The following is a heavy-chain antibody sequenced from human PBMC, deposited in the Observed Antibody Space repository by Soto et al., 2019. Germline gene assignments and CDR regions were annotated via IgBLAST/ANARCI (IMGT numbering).Heavy chain of an antibody. J-gene: IGHJ4*02. CDR3: ARLTYYYDSSGYFFDY. D-gene: IGHD3-22*01. CDR2: IYYSGST. Sequence: SETLSLTCTVSGGSISSYYWSWIRQPPGKGLEWIGYIYYSGSTNYNPSLKSRVTISVDTSKNQFSLKLSSVTAADTAVYYCARLTYYYDSSGYFFDYWGQGTLVTVSS. V-gene: IGHV4-59*01. CDR1: GGSISSYY.